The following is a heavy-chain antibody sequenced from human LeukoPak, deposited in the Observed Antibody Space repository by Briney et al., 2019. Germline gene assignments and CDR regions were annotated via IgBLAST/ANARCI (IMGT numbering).Heavy chain of an antibody. CDR2: IYYSGRT. CDR1: GGSISSYY. J-gene: IGHJ6*03. V-gene: IGHV4-59*01. D-gene: IGHD2-15*01. CDR3: ARSVEGYCSGGSCYSYYYYMDV. Sequence: SETLSLTCTVSGGSISSYYWSWIRQPPGKGLEWIGYIYYSGRTNYNPSLKSRVTISVDTSKNQFSLKLSSVTAADTAVYYCARSVEGYCSGGSCYSYYYYMDVWGKGTTVTVSS.